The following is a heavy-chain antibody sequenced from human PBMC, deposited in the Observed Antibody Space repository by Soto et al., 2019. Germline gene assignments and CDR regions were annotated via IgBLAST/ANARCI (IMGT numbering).Heavy chain of an antibody. CDR2: IYHSGST. V-gene: IGHV4-61*01. CDR3: ARRGYYEFFQY. Sequence: QVLLQESGPGLVKPSETLSLTCTVSGGSVSSVSDYWSWIRQPPGKGLEWIADIYHSGSTNYNPSLNSRATISVDTSKNQSSLNLSSVTAADTAVYFCARRGYYEFFQYWGQGTLVTVSS. J-gene: IGHJ1*01. D-gene: IGHD3-22*01. CDR1: GGSVSSVSDY.